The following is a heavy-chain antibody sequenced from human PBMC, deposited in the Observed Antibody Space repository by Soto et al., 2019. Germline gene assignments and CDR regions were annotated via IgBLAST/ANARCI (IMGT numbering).Heavy chain of an antibody. J-gene: IGHJ4*02. Sequence: QVQLVQSGAEVKKPGSSVKISCKASGGTFSSYAISWVRQAPGQGLEWMGGIIPIFGTANYAQKFQGRVTITADKSTSTAYMELSSLRSEDTAVYYCARDPTERQNQVDYGYWGQGTLVTVSS. CDR1: GGTFSSYA. V-gene: IGHV1-69*06. CDR2: IIPIFGTA. D-gene: IGHD4-17*01. CDR3: ARDPTERQNQVDYGY.